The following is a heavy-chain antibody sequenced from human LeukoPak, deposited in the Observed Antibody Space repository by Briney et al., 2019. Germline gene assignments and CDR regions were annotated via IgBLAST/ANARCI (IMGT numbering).Heavy chain of an antibody. CDR2: IDGDGSET. Sequence: GGSLRLSCTASGFTLSNYWMHWVRQAPGKGLVWVSRIDGDGSETYYADSVKGRFTSSRDNAKNTVFLQMNNLRAEDTAVYYCVRDIREYDFWGQGTLVTVSS. CDR1: GFTLSNYW. D-gene: IGHD3-10*01. J-gene: IGHJ4*02. CDR3: VRDIREYDF. V-gene: IGHV3-74*01.